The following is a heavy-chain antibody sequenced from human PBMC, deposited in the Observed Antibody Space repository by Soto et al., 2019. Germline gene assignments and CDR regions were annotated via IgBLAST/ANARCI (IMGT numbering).Heavy chain of an antibody. V-gene: IGHV1-69*06. D-gene: IGHD2-8*01. Sequence: SVKVSCKASGGTFSSYAISWVRQAPGQGLEWMGGIIPIFGTANYAQKFQGRVTITADKSTSTAYMELSSLRSEDTAVYYCARNRVCTNGVCPHHYYYYYGMDAWGQGITVTVSS. J-gene: IGHJ6*02. CDR1: GGTFSSYA. CDR2: IIPIFGTA. CDR3: ARNRVCTNGVCPHHYYYYYGMDA.